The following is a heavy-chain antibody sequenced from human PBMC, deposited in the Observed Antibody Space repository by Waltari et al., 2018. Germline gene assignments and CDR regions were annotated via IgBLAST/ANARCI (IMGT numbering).Heavy chain of an antibody. Sequence: QVQLVQSGAEVKKPGASVKVSCKASGYTFTGYYMHWVRQAPGQGLEWMGRSNPNRGGTNYAQKFQGRVTMTRDTSISTAYMELSRLRSDDTAVYYCARALDSSGYKYWGQGTLVTVSS. CDR3: ARALDSSGYKY. J-gene: IGHJ4*02. D-gene: IGHD3-22*01. CDR2: SNPNRGGT. V-gene: IGHV1-2*06. CDR1: GYTFTGYY.